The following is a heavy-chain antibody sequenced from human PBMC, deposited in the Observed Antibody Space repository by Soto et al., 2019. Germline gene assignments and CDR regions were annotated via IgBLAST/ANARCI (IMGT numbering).Heavy chain of an antibody. D-gene: IGHD4-17*01. J-gene: IGHJ4*02. CDR3: ARLITVTTDVDY. V-gene: IGHV1-46*01. Sequence: ASVKLYCQAAGYTFSSYYMHWVRQAPGQGLEWMGIINPSGGSTSYAQKFQGRVTMTRDTSTSTVYMELSSLRSEVTAVYYCARLITVTTDVDYWGQGTLVTVSS. CDR2: INPSGGST. CDR1: GYTFSSYY.